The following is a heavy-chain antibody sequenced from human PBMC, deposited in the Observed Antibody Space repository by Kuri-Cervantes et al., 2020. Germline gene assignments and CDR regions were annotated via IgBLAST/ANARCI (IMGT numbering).Heavy chain of an antibody. Sequence: GESLKISCAASGFTFSSYAMHWVRQAPGKGLEWVAVISYGGSNKYYADSVKGRFTISRDNSKNTLYLQMNSLRAEDTAVYYCARSGGVIAQYGMDVWGQGTTVTVSS. D-gene: IGHD3-16*02. J-gene: IGHJ6*02. V-gene: IGHV3-30*14. CDR2: ISYGGSNK. CDR1: GFTFSSYA. CDR3: ARSGGVIAQYGMDV.